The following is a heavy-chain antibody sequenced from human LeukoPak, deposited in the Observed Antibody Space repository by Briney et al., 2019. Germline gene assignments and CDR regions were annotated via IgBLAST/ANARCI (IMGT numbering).Heavy chain of an antibody. CDR2: ISSSGGST. Sequence: PGGSLRLSCSASGFTFSSNVMHWVRQAPGKGLEYVSAISSSGGSTFYSDSVKGRFAISRDNSKNTLYLQMSSLRTEDTAVYYCLKPYDYWGQGTLVTVPS. V-gene: IGHV3-64D*06. J-gene: IGHJ4*02. CDR3: LKPYDY. CDR1: GFTFSSNV.